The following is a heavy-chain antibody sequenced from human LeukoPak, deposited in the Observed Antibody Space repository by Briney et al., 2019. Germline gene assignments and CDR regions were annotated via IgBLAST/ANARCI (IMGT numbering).Heavy chain of an antibody. Sequence: ASVKVSCKAPGYTFTGYYMHWVRQAPGQGLEWMGRINPNSGGTNYAQKFQGRVTMTRDTSISTAYMELSRLRSDDTAVYYCARDGSIKCSSSLYDRWGQGTLVTVSS. J-gene: IGHJ4*02. CDR2: INPNSGGT. CDR1: GYTFTGYY. CDR3: ARDGSIKCSSSLYDR. D-gene: IGHD6-13*01. V-gene: IGHV1-2*06.